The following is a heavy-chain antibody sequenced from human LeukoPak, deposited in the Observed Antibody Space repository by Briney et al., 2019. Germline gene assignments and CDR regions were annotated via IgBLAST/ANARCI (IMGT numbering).Heavy chain of an antibody. J-gene: IGHJ4*02. D-gene: IGHD1-1*01. CDR1: GFTFSDYF. Sequence: GGSLGLSCAASGFTFSDYFMSRVRQAPGKGLEWLSYINGRGTYIDYAESLKGRITISRDNAQNSLYLQMNSLRVEDTAVYYCARSGREATEIDYWGQGTLVTVSS. CDR2: INGRGTYI. CDR3: ARSGREATEIDY. V-gene: IGHV3-11*06.